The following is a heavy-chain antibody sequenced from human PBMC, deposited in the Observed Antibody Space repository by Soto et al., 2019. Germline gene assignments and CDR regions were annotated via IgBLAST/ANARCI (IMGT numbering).Heavy chain of an antibody. D-gene: IGHD3-22*01. CDR1: VDTLSGYA. CDR3: ARDRTVTSYYYYDSSGYKDAFDI. J-gene: IGHJ3*02. Sequence: SPVKLSRNAFVDTLSGYAISWLRMANRRGLEWMGGIIPIFGTANYAQKFQGRVTITADESTSTAYMELSSLRSEDTAVYYCARDRTVTSYYYYDSSGYKDAFDIWGQGTMVTVSS. V-gene: IGHV1-69*01. CDR2: IIPIFGTA.